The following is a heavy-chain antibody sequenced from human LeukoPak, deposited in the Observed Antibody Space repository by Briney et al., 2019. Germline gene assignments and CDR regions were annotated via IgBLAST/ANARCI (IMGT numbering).Heavy chain of an antibody. V-gene: IGHV3-74*01. Sequence: PGGSLRLSRAASGFTFSSYWMHWVRQAPGKGLVWVSRISTDGSTTTYADSVKGRFTISRDNSKSTLHLQMSRLRGEDTAIYYCAKVLQPYSDYLPYFDSWGQGTLVTVSS. CDR2: ISTDGSTT. CDR1: GFTFSSYW. CDR3: AKVLQPYSDYLPYFDS. J-gene: IGHJ4*02. D-gene: IGHD4-11*01.